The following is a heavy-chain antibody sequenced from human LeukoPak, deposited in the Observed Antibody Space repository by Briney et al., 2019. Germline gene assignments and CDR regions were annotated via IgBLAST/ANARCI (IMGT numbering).Heavy chain of an antibody. Sequence: ASVKASCKASGYTFTGYYMHWVRQAPGQGLEWVGLVNPNNGDTKYAQKFQGRVTMTRDTSVSTACMELSRLRSDDTAVYYCARDSRVTNGDYWGQGTLVTVSS. D-gene: IGHD3-10*01. CDR3: ARDSRVTNGDY. CDR2: VNPNNGDT. J-gene: IGHJ4*02. V-gene: IGHV1-2*02. CDR1: GYTFTGYY.